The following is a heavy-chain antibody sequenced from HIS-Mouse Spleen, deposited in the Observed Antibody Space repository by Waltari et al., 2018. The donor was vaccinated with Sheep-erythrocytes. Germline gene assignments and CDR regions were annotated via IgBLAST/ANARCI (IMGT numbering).Heavy chain of an antibody. V-gene: IGHV3-21*01. J-gene: IGHJ4*01. CDR3: ASAGYSGEYYFDY. CDR1: GFTFSSYS. Sequence: EVQLVGSGGGLVKPGGSLRLSCASSGFTFSSYSMNWVRQAPGKGLECVACISSIGIHVCYSDSVKGRFTTLRDSGQNSLYVPMNNLRAGDTAVYYIASAGYSGEYYFDYWGHGTPVTVSS. D-gene: IGHD5-12*01. CDR2: ISSIGIHV.